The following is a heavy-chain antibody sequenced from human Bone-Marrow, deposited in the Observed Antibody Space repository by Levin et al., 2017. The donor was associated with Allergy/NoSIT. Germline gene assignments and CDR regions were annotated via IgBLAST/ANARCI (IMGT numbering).Heavy chain of an antibody. J-gene: IGHJ5*02. CDR2: IYSSGST. V-gene: IGHV4-61*02. D-gene: IGHD2-2*01. CDR3: AREVGPFRYNWFDP. CDR1: GGSISSVNYY. Sequence: SETLSLTCIVSGGSISSVNYYWNWIRQPAGKGLEWIGRIYSSGSTNYNPSLKSRVTISADTSKNQFSLKLSSVTAADTAVYYCAREVGPFRYNWFDPWGQGTLVTVSS.